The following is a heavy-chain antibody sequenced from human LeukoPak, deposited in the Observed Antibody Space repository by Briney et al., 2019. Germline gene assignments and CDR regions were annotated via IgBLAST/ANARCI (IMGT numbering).Heavy chain of an antibody. CDR1: GDSKNTEY. Sequence: SDTLSLTCSVSGDSKNTEYWSWIRPPPGKESELVGCIAYSGSTYYSSSLRSRVPISLDASKNQFSLKLTSVTAADTAIYYCATSLGTCTRFDHWGQGTRVTTSS. V-gene: IGHV4-59*07. J-gene: IGHJ5*02. CDR2: IAYSGST. CDR3: ATSLGTCTRFDH.